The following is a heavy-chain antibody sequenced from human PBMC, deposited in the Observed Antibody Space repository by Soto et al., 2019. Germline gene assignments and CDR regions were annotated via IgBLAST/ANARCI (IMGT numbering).Heavy chain of an antibody. CDR2: MYTDGST. Sequence: PGGSLRLSCAASGVTVSSSYMNWVRQAPGKGLEWVSVMYTDGSTYYADSVKGRFTISRDNSKNTLYLQMNSPRAEDTAVYYCAREAYPRSSAPFAYWGQGTLVTVSS. V-gene: IGHV3-66*01. J-gene: IGHJ4*02. CDR3: AREAYPRSSAPFAY. CDR1: GVTVSSSY.